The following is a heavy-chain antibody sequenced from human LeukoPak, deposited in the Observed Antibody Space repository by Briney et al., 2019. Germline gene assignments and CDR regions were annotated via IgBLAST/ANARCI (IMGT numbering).Heavy chain of an antibody. CDR3: ARGVSQVRGMWFDP. CDR1: GGSISSGNYY. Sequence: SETLSLTCTVSGGSISSGNYYWSWIRRPAGKGLEWIGRIQSSGTTDYNPSLRSRVTISVDTSKNHLSLKVNSVTAADTAIYYCARGVSQVRGMWFDPWGQGTLVTVSS. D-gene: IGHD3-10*01. CDR2: IQSSGTT. J-gene: IGHJ5*02. V-gene: IGHV4-61*02.